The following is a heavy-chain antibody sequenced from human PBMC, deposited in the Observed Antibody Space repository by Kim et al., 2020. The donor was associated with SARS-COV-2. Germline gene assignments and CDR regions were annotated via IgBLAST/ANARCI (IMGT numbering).Heavy chain of an antibody. J-gene: IGHJ4*02. CDR2: IYSGGST. Sequence: GVSLRLSCAASGFTVSSNYMSWVRQAPGKGLEWVSLIYSGGSTYYADSVKGRFTISRYNSKNTLYLQMNSLRAEDTAVYYCARDKVGAAAGTGYWGQGTLVTVSS. V-gene: IGHV3-66*01. D-gene: IGHD6-13*01. CDR1: GFTVSSNY. CDR3: ARDKVGAAAGTGY.